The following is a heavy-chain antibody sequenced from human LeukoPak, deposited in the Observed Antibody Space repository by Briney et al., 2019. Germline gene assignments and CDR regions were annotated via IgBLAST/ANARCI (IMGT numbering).Heavy chain of an antibody. CDR1: GGSISNGGYY. CDR3: ARASLGGVIVLGYFDY. J-gene: IGHJ4*02. CDR2: IYYSGST. Sequence: PSETLSLTCTVSGGSISNGGYYWSWIRQHPGKGLEWIGYIYYSGSTYYNPSLKSRVTISVDASKNQFSLKLTSVTAADTAVYYCARASLGGVIVLGYFDYWGQGTLVTVSS. V-gene: IGHV4-31*03. D-gene: IGHD3-16*02.